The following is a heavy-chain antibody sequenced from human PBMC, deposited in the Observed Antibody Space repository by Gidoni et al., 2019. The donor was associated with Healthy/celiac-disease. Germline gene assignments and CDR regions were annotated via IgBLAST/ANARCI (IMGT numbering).Heavy chain of an antibody. CDR1: AGSFRGYY. J-gene: IGHJ6*03. Sequence: QVQLQQWGAGLLKPSETLSLTCAVYAGSFRGYYWCWIRQPPGKGLEWIGEINHSGRTNYNPSLKSRVTISVDTSKNQFSLKLSSVTAADTAVYYCARGGRTFSGSTYYYYYYMDVWGKGTTVTVSS. CDR3: ARGGRTFSGSTYYYYYYMDV. D-gene: IGHD1-26*01. CDR2: INHSGRT. V-gene: IGHV4-34*01.